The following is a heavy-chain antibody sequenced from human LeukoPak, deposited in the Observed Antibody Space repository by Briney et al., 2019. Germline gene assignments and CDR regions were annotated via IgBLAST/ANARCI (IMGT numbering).Heavy chain of an antibody. CDR1: GYTFTGYY. J-gene: IGHJ4*02. D-gene: IGHD6-19*01. V-gene: IGHV1-2*02. Sequence: EASVKVSCKASGYTFTGYYIHWVRPAPGQGLAGMGWINPNSGGTHYAQKFQGRVTMTRDTSISTAYIELSRLRSDDTAVYYCARDGLAVGYWGQGTLVTVSS. CDR2: INPNSGGT. CDR3: ARDGLAVGY.